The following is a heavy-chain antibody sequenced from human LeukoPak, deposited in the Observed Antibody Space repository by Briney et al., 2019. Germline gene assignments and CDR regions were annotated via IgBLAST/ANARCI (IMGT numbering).Heavy chain of an antibody. J-gene: IGHJ5*02. Sequence: ASVKVSCKASGYTFTGYYMHWVRQAPGQGLEWMGRINPNSGGTNYAQKFQGRVTMTRDTSISTAYMELSRLRSDDTAVYYCARGVAPAGEYSSSWNNWFDPWGQGTLVTVSS. CDR1: GYTFTGYY. CDR2: INPNSGGT. V-gene: IGHV1-2*06. D-gene: IGHD6-13*01. CDR3: ARGVAPAGEYSSSWNNWFDP.